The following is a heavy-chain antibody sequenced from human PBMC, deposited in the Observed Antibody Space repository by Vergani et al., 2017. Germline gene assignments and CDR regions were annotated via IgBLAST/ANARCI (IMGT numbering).Heavy chain of an antibody. Sequence: VQLLESGGDLVQPGGSLRLSCAASGFTFIMHAMSWVRQAPGKGLEWVASIRSDESRRYYGDSMEGPFTISRDNSKNTLYLQMKSLRPEDTAVYYCARERQYSSSSHEVGYWFDPWGQGTLVTVSS. V-gene: IGHV3-30*02. J-gene: IGHJ5*02. CDR1: GFTFIMHA. CDR2: IRSDESRR. D-gene: IGHD6-6*01. CDR3: ARERQYSSSSHEVGYWFDP.